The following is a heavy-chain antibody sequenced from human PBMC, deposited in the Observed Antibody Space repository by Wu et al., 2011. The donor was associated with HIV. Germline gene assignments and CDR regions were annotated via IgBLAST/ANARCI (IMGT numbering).Heavy chain of an antibody. D-gene: IGHD4-17*01. V-gene: IGHV1-69*08. CDR3: VISTVTTSYFDY. J-gene: IGHJ4*02. CDR2: IIPLFGTT. CDR1: GGTFSSHA. Sequence: QDHLVQSGGEVKKPGSSVKVSCKASGGTFSSHAIYWVRQAPGQGFEWMGRIIPLFGTTNYAQKFQGRLTMTADKSTNTAYMEVSSLRSEDTAMFYCVISTVTTSYFDYWGQGTQVIVSS.